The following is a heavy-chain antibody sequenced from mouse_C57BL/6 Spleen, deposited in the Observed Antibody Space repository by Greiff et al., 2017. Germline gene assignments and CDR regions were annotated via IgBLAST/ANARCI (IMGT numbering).Heavy chain of an antibody. D-gene: IGHD4-1*01. CDR2: ISNLAYSI. CDR1: GFTFSDYG. J-gene: IGHJ3*01. V-gene: IGHV5-15*01. Sequence: EVMLVESGGGLVQPGGSLKLPCAASGFTFSDYGMAWVRQAPRKGPEWVAFISNLAYSIYYAATVTGRFTIARENAKNTLYLEMSGLRSEDTAMYYCARHGLGRGFAYWGQGTLVTVSA. CDR3: ARHGLGRGFAY.